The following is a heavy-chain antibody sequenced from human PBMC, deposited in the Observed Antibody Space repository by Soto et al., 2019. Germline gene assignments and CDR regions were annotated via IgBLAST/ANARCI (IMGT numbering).Heavy chain of an antibody. CDR1: RYTFTSYD. CDR3: ARDKGGSGSHYYYYGMDV. D-gene: IGHD3-10*01. Sequence: ASVKVSCKASRYTFTSYDINWVRQAAGQGLEWMGWISANSGNTNYAQKLQGRVTMTTDTSTSTTYMELRSLRSDDTAVYYCARDKGGSGSHYYYYGMDVWGQGTTVIVSS. CDR2: ISANSGNT. V-gene: IGHV1-18*01. J-gene: IGHJ6*02.